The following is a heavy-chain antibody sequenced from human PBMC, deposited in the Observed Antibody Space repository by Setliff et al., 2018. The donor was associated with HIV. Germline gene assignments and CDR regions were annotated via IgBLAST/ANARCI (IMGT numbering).Heavy chain of an antibody. V-gene: IGHV4-38-2*01. D-gene: IGHD6-19*01. Sequence: PSETLSLTCDVSGFSISSRYYWGWIRQSPGKGLEWIGNIYYSGTTYYHPSLKSRVTISVDTYKNQFSLKLSSVTAADTAVYHCARRNSGWYDAFDIWGQGTLVTVSS. CDR3: ARRNSGWYDAFDI. CDR1: GFSISSRYY. CDR2: IYYSGTT. J-gene: IGHJ3*02.